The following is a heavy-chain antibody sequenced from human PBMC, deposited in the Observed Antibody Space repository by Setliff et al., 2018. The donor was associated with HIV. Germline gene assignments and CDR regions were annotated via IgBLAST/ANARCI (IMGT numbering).Heavy chain of an antibody. J-gene: IGHJ5*02. V-gene: IGHV4-39*01. CDR1: GGSASNSRYY. CDR3: ASRVYYYDSNKVLREEGFDP. CDR2: IYYNEKT. D-gene: IGHD3-22*01. Sequence: SETLSLTCTVSGGSASNSRYYWAWIRQPPGKGLEYIGSIYYNEKTYYSPSLKGRVTISVDTSKNQFSLNLTSVTAADTAFYFCASRVYYYDSNKVLREEGFDPWGQGTLVTV.